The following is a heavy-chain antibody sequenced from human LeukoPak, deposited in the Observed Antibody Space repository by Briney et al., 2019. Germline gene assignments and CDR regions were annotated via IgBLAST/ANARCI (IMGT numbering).Heavy chain of an antibody. CDR2: ISESSSFI. V-gene: IGHV3-21*01. CDR1: GFTFRNYN. CDR3: ARQRGYCSSGVCRGWFDP. Sequence: GGPLRLSCAASGFTFRNYNMNWVRQAPGKGLEWVSSISESSSFIQYADSLKGRFAISRDNAKNSLYLQMNSLRAEDTAVYYCARQRGYCSSGVCRGWFDPWGQGTLVTVSS. J-gene: IGHJ5*02. D-gene: IGHD2-8*01.